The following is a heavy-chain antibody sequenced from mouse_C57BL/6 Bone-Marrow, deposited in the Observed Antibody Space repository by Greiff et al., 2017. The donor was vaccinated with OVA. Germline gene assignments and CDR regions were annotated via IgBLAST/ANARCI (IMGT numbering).Heavy chain of an antibody. CDR2: INPNYGTT. CDR1: GYSFTDYN. Sequence: EVQLQQSGPELVKPGASVKISCTASGYSFTDYNLNWVKQSNGKSLEWIGVINPNYGTTSSTPKFTVKATLTVDQSSRTAYMQINSLTSEDSAVYYGAFSYDGYYHAMDYWGQGTSVTVSS. J-gene: IGHJ4*01. CDR3: AFSYDGYYHAMDY. D-gene: IGHD2-3*01. V-gene: IGHV1-39*01.